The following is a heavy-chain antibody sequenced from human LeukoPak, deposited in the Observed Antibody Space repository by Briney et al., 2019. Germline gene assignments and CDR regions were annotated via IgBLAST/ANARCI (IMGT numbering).Heavy chain of an antibody. V-gene: IGHV4-34*01. CDR1: GGSFSGYY. D-gene: IGHD3-22*01. CDR2: INHSGST. J-gene: IGHJ4*02. Sequence: PSETLSLTCAVYGGSFSGYYWSWIRQPPGKGLEWIGEINHSGSTNYNPSLKSRVTISVDTSKNQFSLKLSSVTAADTAVYYCARGYYYDSSGYYLGNYYFDYWGQGTLVTVSS. CDR3: ARGYYYDSSGYYLGNYYFDY.